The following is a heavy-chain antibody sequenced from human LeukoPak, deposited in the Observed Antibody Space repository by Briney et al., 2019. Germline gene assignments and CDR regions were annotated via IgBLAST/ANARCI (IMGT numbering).Heavy chain of an antibody. V-gene: IGHV3-23*01. D-gene: IGHD1-26*01. Sequence: PGGSLRLSCAASGFTVSSNYMSWVRQAPGKGLEWVSAISGSGGSTYYADSVKGRFTISRDNSKNTLYLQMNSLRAEDTAVYYCAKDLGIVGATTFFDYWGQGTLVTVSS. J-gene: IGHJ4*02. CDR3: AKDLGIVGATTFFDY. CDR1: GFTVSSNY. CDR2: ISGSGGST.